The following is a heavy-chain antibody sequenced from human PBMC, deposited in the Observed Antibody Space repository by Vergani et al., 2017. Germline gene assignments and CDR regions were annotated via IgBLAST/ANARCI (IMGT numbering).Heavy chain of an antibody. D-gene: IGHD3-10*01. CDR2: ISYDGSNK. Sequence: QVQLVESGGGVVQPGRSLRLSCAASGFTFSSYGMHWVRQAPGKGLEWVAVISYDGSNKYYADSVKGRFTISRDNSKNTLYLQMNSLRAEDTAVYYCAKNNAVWFGELFWCVGWGQGTLVTVAS. J-gene: IGHJ4*02. CDR1: GFTFSSYG. V-gene: IGHV3-30*18. CDR3: AKNNAVWFGELFWCVG.